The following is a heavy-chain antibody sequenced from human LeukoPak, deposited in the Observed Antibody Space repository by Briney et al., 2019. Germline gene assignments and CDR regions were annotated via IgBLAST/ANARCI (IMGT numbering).Heavy chain of an antibody. Sequence: GGSLRLSCAASGFTFSSYGMCWVRQAPGKGLEWVSAISGSGGSTYYADSVKGRFTISRDNSKNTLYLQMNSLRAEDTAVYYCAKGMTYYYDSSGYPPRVYWGQGTLVTVSS. J-gene: IGHJ4*02. CDR2: ISGSGGST. V-gene: IGHV3-23*01. CDR3: AKGMTYYYDSSGYPPRVY. D-gene: IGHD3-22*01. CDR1: GFTFSSYG.